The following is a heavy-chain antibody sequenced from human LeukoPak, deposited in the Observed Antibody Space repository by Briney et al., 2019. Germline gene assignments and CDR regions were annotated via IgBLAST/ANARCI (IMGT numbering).Heavy chain of an antibody. D-gene: IGHD3-10*01. CDR1: GGSISSYY. Sequence: SETLSLTCTVSGGSISSYYWSWIRQPAGKGLEWIGRIYTSGSTNYNPSLKSRVTMSVDTSENQFSLKLSSVTAADTAVYYCARGIYYYGSGRGVNWFDPWGQGTLVTVSS. CDR2: IYTSGST. J-gene: IGHJ5*02. V-gene: IGHV4-4*07. CDR3: ARGIYYYGSGRGVNWFDP.